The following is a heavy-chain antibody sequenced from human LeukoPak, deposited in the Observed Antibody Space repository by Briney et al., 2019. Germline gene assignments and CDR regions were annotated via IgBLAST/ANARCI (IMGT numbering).Heavy chain of an antibody. CDR3: AADRQCNSRTCHPYTFDC. Sequence: VASVKVSCKASGFSFSSSAVQWVRQARGQRLEWIGWIVVGSGNTEYAQKFQERVTITRDISPGTAYMELSSLRSEDTAVYYCAADRQCNSRTCHPYTFDCRGQGTLVTVSS. CDR2: IVVGSGNT. V-gene: IGHV1-58*01. D-gene: IGHD2/OR15-2a*01. CDR1: GFSFSSSA. J-gene: IGHJ4*02.